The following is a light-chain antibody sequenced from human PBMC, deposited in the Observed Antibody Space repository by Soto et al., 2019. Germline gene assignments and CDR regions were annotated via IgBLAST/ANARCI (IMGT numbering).Light chain of an antibody. V-gene: IGLV2-11*01. CDR3: CSYAGSYTHV. CDR1: SSDVGGYNY. J-gene: IGLJ1*01. Sequence: QSALTQPRSVSGSPGQSVTMSSTGTSSDVGGYNYVSWYQQHPGKAPKLMIYDVSKRPSGVPDRFSGSKSGNTASLTISGLQAEDEADYYCCSYAGSYTHVFGTGTKVTVL. CDR2: DVS.